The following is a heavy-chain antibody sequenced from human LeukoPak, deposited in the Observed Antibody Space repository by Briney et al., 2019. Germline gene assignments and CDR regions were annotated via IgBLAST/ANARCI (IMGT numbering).Heavy chain of an antibody. D-gene: IGHD1-26*01. CDR2: ISSSSSTI. CDR3: ARGESGSHYPFFFDY. V-gene: IGHV3-48*01. Sequence: GGSLRLSCAASGFTFSSYSMNWVRQAPGKGLEWVSYISSSSSTIYYADSVKGRFTISRDNAKNSLYLQMNSLRAEDTAVYYCARGESGSHYPFFFDYWGQGTLVTVSS. J-gene: IGHJ4*02. CDR1: GFTFSSYS.